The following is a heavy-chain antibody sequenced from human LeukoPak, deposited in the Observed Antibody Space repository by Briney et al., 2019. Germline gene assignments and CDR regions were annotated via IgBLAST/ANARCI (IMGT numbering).Heavy chain of an antibody. CDR1: GYTFTSYTFTSYD. CDR2: MNPNSGNT. J-gene: IGHJ3*02. Sequence: ASVKVSCKASGYTFTSYTFTSYDINWVRQATGQGLEWMGWMNPNSGNTGYAQKFQGRVTMTRNTSISTAYMELSSLRSEDTAVYYCARGLFGAYDSSGYIANYAFDIWGQGTMVTVSS. D-gene: IGHD3-22*01. CDR3: ARGLFGAYDSSGYIANYAFDI. V-gene: IGHV1-8*01.